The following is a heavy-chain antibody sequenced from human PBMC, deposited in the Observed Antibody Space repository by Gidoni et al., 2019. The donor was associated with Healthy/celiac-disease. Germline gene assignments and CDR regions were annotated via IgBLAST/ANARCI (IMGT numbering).Heavy chain of an antibody. V-gene: IGHV3-9*01. CDR2: ISWNSGSI. Sequence: EVQLVESGGGLVQPGRSLRLSCAASGLTFDTYDMHWVRPAPGKGLEWVSGISWNSGSIGYADSVKGRFTISRDNAKNSLYLQMNSLRAEDTALYYGAKATIFGVVIIGEFDYWGQGTLVTVSS. CDR3: AKATIFGVVIIGEFDY. D-gene: IGHD3-3*01. CDR1: GLTFDTYD. J-gene: IGHJ4*02.